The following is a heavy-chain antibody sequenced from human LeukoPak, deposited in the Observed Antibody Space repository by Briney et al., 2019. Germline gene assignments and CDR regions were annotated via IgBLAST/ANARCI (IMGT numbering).Heavy chain of an antibody. CDR3: AKGDYYDSRGGNYFDY. D-gene: IGHD3-22*01. Sequence: RSLRPSCAASGFTFDDYAMHWVRQAPGKGLEWVSGISWNSGSIGYADSVKGRFTISRDNAKNSLYLQMNSLRAEDTALYYCAKGDYYDSRGGNYFDYWGQGTLVTVSS. V-gene: IGHV3-9*01. J-gene: IGHJ4*02. CDR1: GFTFDDYA. CDR2: ISWNSGSI.